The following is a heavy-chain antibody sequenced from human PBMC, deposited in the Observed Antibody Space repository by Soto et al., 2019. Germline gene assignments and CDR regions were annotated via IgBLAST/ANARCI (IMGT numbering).Heavy chain of an antibody. D-gene: IGHD3-9*01. Sequence: SVKVSCKASGFTFTSSAVQWVRQARGQRLEWIGWIVVGSGNTNYAQKFQERVTITRDMSTSTAYMELSSLRSEDTAVYYCAANERFFACLPKQPAPSVMDVWGKGTTVTVSS. V-gene: IGHV1-58*01. CDR2: IVVGSGNT. CDR3: AANERFFACLPKQPAPSVMDV. CDR1: GFTFTSSA. J-gene: IGHJ6*04.